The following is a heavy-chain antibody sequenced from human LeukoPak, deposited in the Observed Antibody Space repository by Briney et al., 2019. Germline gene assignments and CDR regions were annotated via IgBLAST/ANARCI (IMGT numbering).Heavy chain of an antibody. V-gene: IGHV4-30-4*01. Sequence: SETLSLTCTVSGGSISSGDYYWSWIRQPPGEGLEWIGYIYYSGSTYYNPSLKSRVTISVDTSKNQFSLKPSSVTAADTAVYYCASVNYYDSSGSIDYWGQGTLVTVSS. CDR2: IYYSGST. CDR3: ASVNYYDSSGSIDY. CDR1: GGSISSGDYY. D-gene: IGHD3-22*01. J-gene: IGHJ4*02.